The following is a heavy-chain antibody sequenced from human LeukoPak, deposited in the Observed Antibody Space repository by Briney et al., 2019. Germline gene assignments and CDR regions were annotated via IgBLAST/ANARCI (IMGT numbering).Heavy chain of an antibody. CDR1: GYTFTHYE. Sequence: GASVKVSRKASGYTFTHYEINWVRQATGQGLEWMGWMNPNSGDTAYAQKFQGGITMTRSTSISTAYMELSSLRSEDTAVYYCARGLGSYDSSELTWPMISFWGQGTVVTVSS. V-gene: IGHV1-8*01. J-gene: IGHJ4*02. CDR2: MNPNSGDT. D-gene: IGHD3-22*01. CDR3: ARGLGSYDSSELTWPMISF.